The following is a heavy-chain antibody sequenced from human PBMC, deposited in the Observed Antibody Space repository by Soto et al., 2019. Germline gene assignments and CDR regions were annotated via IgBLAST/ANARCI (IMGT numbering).Heavy chain of an antibody. Sequence: QPGGSLRLSCAASGFTFSSYWMHWVRQAPGKGLVWVSRINSDGSSTSYADSVKGRFTISRDNAKNTLYLQMNSLRAEDTAVYYCATQTRDYDILTGYYRSPYYYYGMDVWGQGTTVTVSS. CDR1: GFTFSSYW. V-gene: IGHV3-74*01. CDR3: ATQTRDYDILTGYYRSPYYYYGMDV. CDR2: INSDGSST. D-gene: IGHD3-9*01. J-gene: IGHJ6*02.